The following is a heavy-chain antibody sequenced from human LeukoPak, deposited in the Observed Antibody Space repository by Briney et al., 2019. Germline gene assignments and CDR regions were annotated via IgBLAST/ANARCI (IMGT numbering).Heavy chain of an antibody. J-gene: IGHJ4*02. V-gene: IGHV4-4*07. CDR2: IYTTGST. Sequence: SETLSLTCTVSGGSISSYYWNWIRQPAGKGLEWIGRIYTTGSTNYNPSLESRVTMSVDTSKNQFSLKLSFVTAADTAVYYCARERYGYYFDYWGQGTLVTVSS. CDR1: GGSISSYY. D-gene: IGHD5-18*01. CDR3: ARERYGYYFDY.